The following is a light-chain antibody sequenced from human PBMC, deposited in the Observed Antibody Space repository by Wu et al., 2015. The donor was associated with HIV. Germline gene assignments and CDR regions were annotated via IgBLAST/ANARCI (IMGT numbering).Light chain of an antibody. J-gene: IGKJ2*01. CDR3: QQLNSYPPYT. CDR2: AAS. CDR1: QGISSS. Sequence: DIQLTQSPSFLSASVGDSVTITCRASQGISSSLAWYQQKPGKAPKLLIFAASTLESGVPSRFSGSGSGTEFTLTISSLQPEDFATYYCQQLNSYPPYTFGQGTKLEIK. V-gene: IGKV1-9*01.